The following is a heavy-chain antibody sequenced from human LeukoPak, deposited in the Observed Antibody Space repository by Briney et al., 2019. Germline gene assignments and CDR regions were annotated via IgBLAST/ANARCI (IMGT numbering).Heavy chain of an antibody. D-gene: IGHD3-22*01. CDR2: IRDKANSDTT. Sequence: PGGSLRLSCAASGLTFSDRYMDWVRQAPGKGLEWVGRIRDKANSDTTEYAASVKGRFTISRDDSKNSLFLQIHSLKTEDTAVYYCARLMRSRGSVFDVWGQGTVVTVSS. CDR1: GLTFSDRY. J-gene: IGHJ3*01. V-gene: IGHV3-72*01. CDR3: ARLMRSRGSVFDV.